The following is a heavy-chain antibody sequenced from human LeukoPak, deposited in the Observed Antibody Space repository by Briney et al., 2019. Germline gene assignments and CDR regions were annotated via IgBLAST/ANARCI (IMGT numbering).Heavy chain of an antibody. CDR1: GYTFTGYY. CDR2: INPNSGGT. D-gene: IGHD6-13*01. J-gene: IGHJ6*03. Sequence: ASVKVSCKASGYTFTGYYMHWVRQAPGQGLEWMGWINPNSGGTNYAQKFQGRVTMTRDTSISTAYMELSRLRSDDTAVYYCAREYSSSWYYDYYYYMDVWGKGTTVTISS. CDR3: AREYSSSWYYDYYYYMDV. V-gene: IGHV1-2*02.